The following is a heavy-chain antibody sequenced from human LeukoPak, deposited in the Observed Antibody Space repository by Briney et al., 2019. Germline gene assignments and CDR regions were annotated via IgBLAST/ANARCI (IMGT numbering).Heavy chain of an antibody. CDR2: ISAYNGNT. J-gene: IGHJ4*02. CDR3: AREYYDYYEGFDY. Sequence: ASVKVSRKASGYTFTSYDISWLRQAPGQGLEWMGRISAYNGNTNYAQKLQGRVTMTTDTSTRTAYMELRSLRSDDTAVYFCAREYYDYYEGFDYWGQGTLVTVSS. CDR1: GYTFTSYD. D-gene: IGHD3-22*01. V-gene: IGHV1-18*01.